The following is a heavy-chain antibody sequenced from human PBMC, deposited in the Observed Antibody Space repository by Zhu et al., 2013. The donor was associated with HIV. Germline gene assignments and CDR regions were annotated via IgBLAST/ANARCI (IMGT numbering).Heavy chain of an antibody. D-gene: IGHD1-26*01. CDR2: INPNNSAT. J-gene: IGHJ6*03. V-gene: IGHV1-2*02. Sequence: QVQLVQSGAEVKKPGASVKVSCKASGYTFTGYYMHWVRQAPGQGLEWMGWINPNNSATNYAQRFQGRVTMTRDTSISTAYMELSRLRSDDTAVFYCARDIGIVGTSRYYYYMDVWGKGTTVTVSS. CDR3: ARDIGIVGTSRYYYYMDV. CDR1: GYTFTGYY.